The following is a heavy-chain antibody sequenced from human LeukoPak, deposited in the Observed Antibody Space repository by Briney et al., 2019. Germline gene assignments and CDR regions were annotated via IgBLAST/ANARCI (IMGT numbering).Heavy chain of an antibody. V-gene: IGHV1-2*02. D-gene: IGHD2-2*02. J-gene: IGHJ6*02. Sequence: GASVKVSCKASGYTFTGYYMHWVRQAPGQGLEWMGWINPNSGGTNYAQKFQGRVTMTRDTSISTAYMELSRLRSDDTAVYYCARDVDGCSSTSCYRGPYYYYYYGMDVWGQGTTVTVSS. CDR1: GYTFTGYY. CDR3: ARDVDGCSSTSCYRGPYYYYYYGMDV. CDR2: INPNSGGT.